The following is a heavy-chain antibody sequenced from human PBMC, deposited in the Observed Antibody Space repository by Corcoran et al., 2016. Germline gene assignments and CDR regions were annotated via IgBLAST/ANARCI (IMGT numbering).Heavy chain of an antibody. D-gene: IGHD4-17*01. J-gene: IGHJ5*02. CDR1: GGSISSSSYY. CDR3: ARVIGNDYGDHRAFDP. CDR2: IYYSGST. Sequence: QLQLQESGPGLVKPSETLSLTCTVSGGSISSSSYYWGWIRQPPGKGLEWIGSIYYSGSTYYNPSLKSRVTISVDTSKNQFSLKLSSVTAADTAVYYCARVIGNDYGDHRAFDPWGQGTLVTVSS. V-gene: IGHV4-39*07.